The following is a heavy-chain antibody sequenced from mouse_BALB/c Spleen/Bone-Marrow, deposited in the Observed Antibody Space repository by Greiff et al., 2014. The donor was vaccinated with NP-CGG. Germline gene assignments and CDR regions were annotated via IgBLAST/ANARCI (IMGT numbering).Heavy chain of an antibody. CDR2: INPGSGGT. CDR1: GYAFTNYL. V-gene: IGHV1-54*03. Sequence: QVQLQQPGAELVRPGTSVKVSCKASGYAFTNYLIEWVKQRPGQGLEWIGVINPGSGGTNYNEKFKGKATLTADKSSSTAYMQLSSLTSDDSAVYFWARSRTGFAYWGQGTLVTVSA. CDR3: ARSRTGFAY. J-gene: IGHJ3*01.